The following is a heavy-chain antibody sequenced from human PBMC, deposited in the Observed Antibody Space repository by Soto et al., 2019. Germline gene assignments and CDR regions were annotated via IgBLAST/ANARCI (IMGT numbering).Heavy chain of an antibody. CDR2: IFSSGST. V-gene: IGHV4-4*07. D-gene: IGHD5-12*01. CDR3: AREGSYSAYNFAHGIQLWSFDF. CDR1: GGSINTFY. Sequence: GTLALTCTVSGGSINTFYWSGVRQPSGKGLEWIGRIFSSGSTSFNPSPESRVAMSVDTSKNHFSLNLSSVTAADMAVYYCAREGSYSAYNFAHGIQLWSFDFWGQGALVTVSS. J-gene: IGHJ4*02.